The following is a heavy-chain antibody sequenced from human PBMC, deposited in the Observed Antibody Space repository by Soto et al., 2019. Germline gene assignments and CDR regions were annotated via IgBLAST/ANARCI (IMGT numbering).Heavy chain of an antibody. CDR2: AYYRSQWYY. J-gene: IGHJ6*02. CDR3: TKQKGDIRTYNGLDV. Sequence: SQTLSLTCAISGDSVSSNSAAWNWIRQSPSRGLEWLGRAYYRSQWYYDSAVSVKSRITVIPDTSKNQFSLHLSSVTPEDTAIYYCTKQKGDIRTYNGLDVWGQGTTVTVSS. V-gene: IGHV6-1*01. CDR1: GDSVSSNSAA. D-gene: IGHD2-21*02.